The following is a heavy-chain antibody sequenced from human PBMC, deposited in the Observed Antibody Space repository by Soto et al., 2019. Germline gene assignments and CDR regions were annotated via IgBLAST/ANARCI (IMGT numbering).Heavy chain of an antibody. Sequence: SETLSLTCAVYGGSFSGYYWSWIRQPPGKGLEWIGEINHSGSTNYNPSLKSRVTISVDTSKNQFSLKLSSVTAADTAVYYCARGRYDILTGQFDYWGQGTLVTVS. CDR3: ARGRYDILTGQFDY. CDR1: GGSFSGYY. V-gene: IGHV4-34*01. D-gene: IGHD3-9*01. J-gene: IGHJ4*02. CDR2: INHSGST.